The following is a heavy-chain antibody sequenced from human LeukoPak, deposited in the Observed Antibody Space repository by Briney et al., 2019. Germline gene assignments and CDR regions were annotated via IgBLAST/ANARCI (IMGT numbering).Heavy chain of an antibody. CDR2: INRDGSST. V-gene: IGHV3-74*01. CDR1: GFTFSSYW. D-gene: IGHD3-10*01. CDR3: ARERDGSGSPSDY. J-gene: IGHJ4*02. Sequence: GGSLRLSCAASGFTFSSYWMHWVRQAPGKGLVWVSRINRDGSSTSYADSVKGRFTISRDNAKNTLYLQMNSLRAEDTAVYYCARERDGSGSPSDYWGQGTLVTVSS.